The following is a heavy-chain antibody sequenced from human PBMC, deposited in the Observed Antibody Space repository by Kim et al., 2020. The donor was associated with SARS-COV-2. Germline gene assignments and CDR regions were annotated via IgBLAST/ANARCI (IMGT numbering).Heavy chain of an antibody. CDR2: IYYSGST. Sequence: SDTLSLTCTVSGGSISSYYWSWIRQPPGKGLEWIGYIYYSGSTNYNPSLKSRVTISVDTSKNRFSLKLSSVTAADTAVYYCARVAPSIAVAVAFDPWGQGTLVTVSS. J-gene: IGHJ5*02. CDR1: GGSISSYY. CDR3: ARVAPSIAVAVAFDP. V-gene: IGHV4-59*01. D-gene: IGHD6-19*01.